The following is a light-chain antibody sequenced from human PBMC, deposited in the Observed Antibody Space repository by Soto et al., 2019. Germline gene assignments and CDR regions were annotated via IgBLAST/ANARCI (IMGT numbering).Light chain of an antibody. Sequence: QSVLTQPPSASGTPGQRVTISCSGSKSNIGSNPVNWYQQLPGTAPKLLIYSNNQRPSGVPDRFSGSKSGTSASLAISGLQSDDEADYYCAAWDDSLNVWVFGGGTKVTVL. V-gene: IGLV1-44*01. J-gene: IGLJ3*02. CDR3: AAWDDSLNVWV. CDR2: SNN. CDR1: KSNIGSNP.